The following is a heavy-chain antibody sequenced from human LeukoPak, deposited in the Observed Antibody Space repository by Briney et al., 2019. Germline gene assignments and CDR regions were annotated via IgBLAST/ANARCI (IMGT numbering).Heavy chain of an antibody. V-gene: IGHV3-7*03. J-gene: IGHJ5*02. Sequence: GGSLRLSCAASEFRFSDHWMTWVRQAPGKGLEWVADIKKDGTVKNHVESVRGRFTISRDNAKNSLYLQMNSLRAEDTAVYYCAKAPVLRFLEWLSSHNWFDPWGQGTLVTVSS. CDR3: AKAPVLRFLEWLSSHNWFDP. CDR1: EFRFSDHW. CDR2: IKKDGTVK. D-gene: IGHD3-3*01.